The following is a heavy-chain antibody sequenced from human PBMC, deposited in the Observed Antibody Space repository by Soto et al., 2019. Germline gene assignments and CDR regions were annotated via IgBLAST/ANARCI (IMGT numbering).Heavy chain of an antibody. Sequence: QERLVQSGAEVRKPGSSVKVSCKVTGGTSTRYAINWVRQAPGQGLEWMGGIVPMFGTSKYAQKFQARVTITADKSTNIAYMELRSLRSEDTAVYYCNRGSEYDFWSGYLWGQGTLVSVSS. J-gene: IGHJ4*02. CDR2: IVPMFGTS. CDR1: GGTSTRYA. D-gene: IGHD3-3*01. CDR3: NRGSEYDFWSGYL. V-gene: IGHV1-69*06.